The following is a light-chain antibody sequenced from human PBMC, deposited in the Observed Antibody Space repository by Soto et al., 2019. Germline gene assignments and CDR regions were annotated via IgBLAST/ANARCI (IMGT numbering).Light chain of an antibody. CDR1: QSFSSW. CDR3: QQYNSFPPT. CDR2: DAS. Sequence: DNQITQSPSTLSASVGDRVTITCRASQSFSSWLAWYQQKPQKAPKLLIYDASSLESGVPSRFSGSGSGTEFTLTISSLQPDDFATYYCQQYNSFPPTFGGGTKVDIK. V-gene: IGKV1-5*01. J-gene: IGKJ4*01.